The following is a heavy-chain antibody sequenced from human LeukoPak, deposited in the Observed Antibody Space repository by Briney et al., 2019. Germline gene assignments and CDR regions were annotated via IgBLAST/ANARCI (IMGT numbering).Heavy chain of an antibody. Sequence: ASVNVSCKASGYTFTSYYMHWVRQAPGQGLEWMGIINPSGGSTSYAQKFQGRVTMTRDTSTSTVYMELSSLRSEDTAVYYCARFTMIVMGDYWGQGTLVTVSS. D-gene: IGHD3-22*01. J-gene: IGHJ4*02. V-gene: IGHV1-46*01. CDR1: GYTFTSYY. CDR3: ARFTMIVMGDY. CDR2: INPSGGST.